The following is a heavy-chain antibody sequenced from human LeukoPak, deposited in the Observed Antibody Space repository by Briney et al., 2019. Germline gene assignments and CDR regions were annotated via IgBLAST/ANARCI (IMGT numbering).Heavy chain of an antibody. D-gene: IGHD5-18*01. CDR3: AKGGIQLFFYGMDV. CDR1: GFTFSSYA. V-gene: IGHV3-23*01. Sequence: GSLRLSCAASGFTFSSYAMSWVRQAPGKGLEWVSAISGSGGSTYYADSVKGRFTISRDNSKNTLYLQMNSLRAEDTAVYYCAKGGIQLFFYGMDVWGQGTTVTVSS. J-gene: IGHJ6*02. CDR2: ISGSGGST.